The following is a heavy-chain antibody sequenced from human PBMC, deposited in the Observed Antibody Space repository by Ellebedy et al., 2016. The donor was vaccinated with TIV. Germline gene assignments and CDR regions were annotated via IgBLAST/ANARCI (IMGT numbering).Heavy chain of an antibody. D-gene: IGHD3-10*01. CDR3: ARDMDRLTRFQFQH. J-gene: IGHJ1*01. CDR2: IYYSGST. V-gene: IGHV4-31*03. CDR1: GGSISSGGYY. Sequence: SETLSLXCTVSGGSISSGGYYWSWIRQHPGKGLEWIGYIYYSGSTYYNPSLKSRVTISVDTSKNQFSLKLSSVTAADTAVYYCARDMDRLTRFQFQHWGQGTLVTVSS.